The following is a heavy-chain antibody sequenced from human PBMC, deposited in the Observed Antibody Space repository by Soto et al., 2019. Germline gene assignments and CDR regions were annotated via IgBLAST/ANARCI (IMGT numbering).Heavy chain of an antibody. D-gene: IGHD1-26*01. CDR2: ITRTDST. CDR3: AKALVGEVGATDY. V-gene: IGHV3-23*01. CDR1: GFTFSNYA. J-gene: IGHJ4*02. Sequence: EVQLLESGGGLVQPGVSLRLSCTASGFTFSNYAMSWVRQAPGKGLEWVSAITRTDSTYYADSVKGRFTISRDNSRNTLYLQMNSLGAEDAALYYCAKALVGEVGATDYWGQGTLVTVSS.